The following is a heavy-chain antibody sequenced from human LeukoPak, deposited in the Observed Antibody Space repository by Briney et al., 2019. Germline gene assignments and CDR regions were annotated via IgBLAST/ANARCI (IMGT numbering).Heavy chain of an antibody. V-gene: IGHV5-51*01. CDR2: IYPGDSDT. D-gene: IGHD3-16*01. Sequence: GESLKISCKGSGYSFTTYWVVWVRQMPGKGLEWMGSIYPGDSDTRYRPSFQGQVTISVDKSTTTAYLQWSSLKASDTAIYYCARRGVGIMSDAFDMWGQGTMVLVSS. CDR1: GYSFTTYW. J-gene: IGHJ3*02. CDR3: ARRGVGIMSDAFDM.